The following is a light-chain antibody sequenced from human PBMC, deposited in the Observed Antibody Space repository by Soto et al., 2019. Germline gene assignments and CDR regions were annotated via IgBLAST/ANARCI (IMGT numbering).Light chain of an antibody. CDR3: ASWDDSLSGWV. V-gene: IGLV1-47*01. CDR2: KNY. J-gene: IGLJ3*02. Sequence: QSVLTQPPSASGTPGQRVTISCSGSRSNIGDHFVYWFQQLPGTASKLLISKNYQRPSGVPDRFSGSKSGTSASLDISGLRSEDEADYYCASWDDSLSGWVFGGGTKVTVL. CDR1: RSNIGDHF.